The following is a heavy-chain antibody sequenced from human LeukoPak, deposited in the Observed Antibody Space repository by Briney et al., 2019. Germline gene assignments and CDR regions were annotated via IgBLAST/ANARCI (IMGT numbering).Heavy chain of an antibody. J-gene: IGHJ6*03. CDR2: ISSSGSTI. CDR3: ARDPYNGYYGDDYYYYMDV. Sequence: GGSLRLSCAASGFTFSSYEMNWVRQAPGKGLEWVSYISSSGSTIYYADSVKGRFTISRDNAKNSLFLEMTSLRVEDTAVYYCARDPYNGYYGDDYYYYMDVWGKGTTVTISS. CDR1: GFTFSSYE. V-gene: IGHV3-48*03. D-gene: IGHD4-17*01.